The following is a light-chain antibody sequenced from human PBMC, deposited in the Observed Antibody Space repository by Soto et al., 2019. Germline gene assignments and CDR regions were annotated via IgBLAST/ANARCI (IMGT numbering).Light chain of an antibody. V-gene: IGKV1-5*01. J-gene: IGKJ5*01. Sequence: DIQMTQSPFTMSASFGDSVTIXXRASQSISSWLAWYQQKPGKAPNIXMYGASSLQSGVPSRFSGSGAGTEFTLTISSLQPDDFATYYCQQYNSYSPAFGQGTRLEI. CDR3: QQYNSYSPA. CDR2: GAS. CDR1: QSISSW.